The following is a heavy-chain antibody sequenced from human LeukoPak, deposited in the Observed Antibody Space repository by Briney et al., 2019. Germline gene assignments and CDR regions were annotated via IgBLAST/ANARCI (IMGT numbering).Heavy chain of an antibody. CDR1: GFTFSSYA. Sequence: GGPLRLSCAASGFTFSSYAMHWVRQAPGKGLEWVAVMSYDGTNKYYADSVKGRFTISRDNSKNTLYLQMNSLGTEDTAVYYCASGTGTSSGPRDYWGQGTLVTVSS. D-gene: IGHD1-7*01. J-gene: IGHJ4*02. CDR2: MSYDGTNK. CDR3: ASGTGTSSGPRDY. V-gene: IGHV3-30*01.